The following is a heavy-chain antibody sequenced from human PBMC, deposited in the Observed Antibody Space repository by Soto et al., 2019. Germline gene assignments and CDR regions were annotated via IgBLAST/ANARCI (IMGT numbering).Heavy chain of an antibody. D-gene: IGHD5-12*01. CDR1: GGSINSGDYY. CDR3: ARDRRWLPRGPNIWLDL. Sequence: PSETLSLTCTVSGGSINSGDYYWTWVRQPPGKGLEWIGYIYYDGNSQHNPSLKSRVTMSIDTSKNQFSLNLSSVTAADTAVYYCARDRRWLPRGPNIWLDLWGQGTQVTVSS. CDR2: IYYDGNS. J-gene: IGHJ5*02. V-gene: IGHV4-30-4*01.